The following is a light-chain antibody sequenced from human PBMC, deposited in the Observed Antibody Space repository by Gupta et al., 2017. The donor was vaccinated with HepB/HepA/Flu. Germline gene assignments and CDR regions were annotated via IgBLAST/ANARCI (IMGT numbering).Light chain of an antibody. CDR2: GAS. J-gene: IGKJ4*01. CDR1: QSLSSN. Sequence: EIVLTQSPATLSVSPGERATLSCRASQSLSSNLAWHQQKPGQAPRLLIYGASTRATGIPARFSGSESGTEFTLTISSLQSEDFAVYYCQQYNNWPPLTFGGGTKVEIK. CDR3: QQYNNWPPLT. V-gene: IGKV3-15*01.